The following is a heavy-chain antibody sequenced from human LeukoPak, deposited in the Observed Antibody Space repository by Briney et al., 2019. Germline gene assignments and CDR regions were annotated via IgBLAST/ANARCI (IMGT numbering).Heavy chain of an antibody. Sequence: GGSLRLSCAASGFTFDDYAMHWVRQAPGKGLEWFFFISRDGGTTYYTDSVKGRFTISRDNSKNSLYLQMNSLRTEDTALYYCAKASAVVPATMSDWGQGTLVTVSS. CDR3: AKASAVVPATMSD. V-gene: IGHV3-43*02. J-gene: IGHJ4*02. D-gene: IGHD2-2*01. CDR2: ISRDGGTT. CDR1: GFTFDDYA.